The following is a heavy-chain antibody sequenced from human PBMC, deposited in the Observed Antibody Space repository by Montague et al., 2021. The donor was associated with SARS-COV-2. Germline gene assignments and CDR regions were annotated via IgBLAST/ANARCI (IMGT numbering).Heavy chain of an antibody. CDR3: ARAQNICFIANCVNYFDL. CDR1: AGSISSHY. CDR2: VYYTGST. V-gene: IGHV4-59*11. Sequence: SETLSLTCTVSAGSISSHYWSWIRQPPGKALEWIGYVYYTGSTKYNPSLKSRVSMSLDTSKNLFSLRLSAVTAADTARYYCARAQNICFIANCVNYFDLWGLGALVTVSS. J-gene: IGHJ4*02. D-gene: IGHD2-15*01.